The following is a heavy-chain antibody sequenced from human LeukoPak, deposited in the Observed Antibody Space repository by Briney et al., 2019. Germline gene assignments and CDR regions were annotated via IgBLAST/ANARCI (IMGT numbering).Heavy chain of an antibody. CDR1: GFIFSNYW. Sequence: GGSLRLSCAASGFIFSNYWMSWVRQAPGKGLEWVANIKQAGSEKNYVDSVKGRFTISRDNAKNSLYLQMNSLRVEDTAVYYCARADYPYYYYGMDVWGQGTTVTVSS. V-gene: IGHV3-7*04. CDR2: IKQAGSEK. CDR3: ARADYPYYYYGMDV. J-gene: IGHJ6*02. D-gene: IGHD4-11*01.